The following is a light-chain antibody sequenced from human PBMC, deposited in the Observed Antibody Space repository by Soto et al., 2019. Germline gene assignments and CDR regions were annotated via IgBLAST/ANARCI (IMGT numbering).Light chain of an antibody. CDR3: QQRSNSAVT. CDR2: DAS. V-gene: IGKV3-11*01. Sequence: EIVVTQSPATLSLSPGERATLSCRASQSVSSYLAWYQQKPGQAPRLLIYDASNRATGIPARFSGSGSGTDFTLTISSLEPEDFAVYYCQQRSNSAVTFGPGTKVDIK. CDR1: QSVSSY. J-gene: IGKJ3*01.